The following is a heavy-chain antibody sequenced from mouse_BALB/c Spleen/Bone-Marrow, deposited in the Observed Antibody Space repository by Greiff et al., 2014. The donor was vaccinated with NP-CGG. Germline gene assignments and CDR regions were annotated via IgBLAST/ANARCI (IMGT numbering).Heavy chain of an antibody. J-gene: IGHJ3*01. CDR3: ARDDGFAY. Sequence: QVQLKQSGAELVRPGSSVKISCKASGYAFSSYWMNWVKQRPGQGLEWIGQIYPGDGDTSYNGKFKGKATLTADKSSSTAYMQLSSLTSEDSAVYFCARDDGFAYWGQGTLVTVSA. D-gene: IGHD2-12*01. CDR1: GYAFSSYW. CDR2: IYPGDGDT. V-gene: IGHV1-80*01.